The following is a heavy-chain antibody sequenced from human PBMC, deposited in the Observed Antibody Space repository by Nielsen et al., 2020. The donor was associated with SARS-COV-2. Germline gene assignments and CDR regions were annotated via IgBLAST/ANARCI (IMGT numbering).Heavy chain of an antibody. V-gene: IGHV4-4*02. CDR3: ARDCSCGLGSSPSYYFDY. CDR1: GGSISSNNW. D-gene: IGHD7-27*01. J-gene: IGHJ4*02. Sequence: SETLSLTCAVSGGSISSNNWWRWVRQPPGKGLEWIGEIYHRGSTNYSPSLKTRVTISVDKSKNQFSLELRSVTAADTAVYYCARDCSCGLGSSPSYYFDYWGQGTLVTVSS. CDR2: IYHRGST.